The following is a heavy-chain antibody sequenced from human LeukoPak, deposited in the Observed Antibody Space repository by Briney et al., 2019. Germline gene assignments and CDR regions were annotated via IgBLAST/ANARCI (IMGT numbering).Heavy chain of an antibody. Sequence: GGSLRLSCAASGFTLSNYAMSWVRQAPGKGLEWVSGISGSGGSTSYADSVTGRFTISRDNSNNTLYLQMNSLRAEDTAVYYCAKDWRLRKIGAFDIWGQGTMVTVSS. D-gene: IGHD1-1*01. J-gene: IGHJ3*02. CDR1: GFTLSNYA. CDR3: AKDWRLRKIGAFDI. V-gene: IGHV3-23*01. CDR2: ISGSGGST.